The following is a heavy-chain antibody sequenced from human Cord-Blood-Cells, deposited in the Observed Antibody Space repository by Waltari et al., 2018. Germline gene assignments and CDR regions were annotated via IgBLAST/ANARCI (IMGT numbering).Heavy chain of an antibody. CDR3: ARLGELELPFDY. Sequence: QLQLQESGPGLVKPSETLSLTCPVSGGSISLSSYYAGWIRQPPGKGLEWIGSIYYSGSTYYNPSLKSRVTISVDTSKNQFSLKLSSVTAADTAVYYCARLGELELPFDYWGQGTLVTVSS. CDR1: GGSISLSSYY. V-gene: IGHV4-39*01. CDR2: IYYSGST. J-gene: IGHJ4*02. D-gene: IGHD1-7*01.